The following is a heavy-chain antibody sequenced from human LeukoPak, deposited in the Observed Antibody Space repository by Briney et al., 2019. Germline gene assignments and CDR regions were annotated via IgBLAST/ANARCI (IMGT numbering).Heavy chain of an antibody. J-gene: IGHJ4*02. V-gene: IGHV3-7*03. Sequence: GGSLRLSCAASGFAFGNYWMSWVRQAPGKGLEWVANIKQDGSEKYYVDSVKGRFTISRDNAKNSLSLQMNSLRAEDTAVYYCASAGGDSRSPLPFYYWGQGTLVTVSS. CDR3: ASAGGDSRSPLPFYY. CDR2: IKQDGSEK. D-gene: IGHD3-22*01. CDR1: GFAFGNYW.